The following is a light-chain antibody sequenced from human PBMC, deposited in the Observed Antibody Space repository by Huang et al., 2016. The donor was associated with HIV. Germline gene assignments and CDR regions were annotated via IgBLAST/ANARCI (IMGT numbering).Light chain of an antibody. CDR3: LQRSRWPPT. J-gene: IGKJ1*01. CDR1: QGLSCY. Sequence: EIVLTQSPATLSLSPGERATLSCRASQGLSCYLAWYQQKPGQAPRLLIYETSNRATGIPARFRGSGSGTDFTLTISSLDPEDFAVYYCLQRSRWPPTFGQGTKVEIK. CDR2: ETS. V-gene: IGKV3-11*01.